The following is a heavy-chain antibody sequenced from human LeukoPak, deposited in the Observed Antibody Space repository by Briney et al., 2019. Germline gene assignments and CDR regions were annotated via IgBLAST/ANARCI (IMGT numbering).Heavy chain of an antibody. Sequence: PGGSLRLSCAASGFIVSSNYMSWVRQAPGKGLEWVSLIYSGDSTYYADSVKGRFTISRDNSKNTLHLQMNSLRAEDTAIYYCAKQAYDSPRTDFDYWGQGTLVTVSS. J-gene: IGHJ4*02. D-gene: IGHD3-22*01. CDR3: AKQAYDSPRTDFDY. CDR1: GFIVSSNY. CDR2: IYSGDST. V-gene: IGHV3-53*01.